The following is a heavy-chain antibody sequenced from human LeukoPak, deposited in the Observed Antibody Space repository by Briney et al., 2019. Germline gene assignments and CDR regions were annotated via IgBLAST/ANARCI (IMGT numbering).Heavy chain of an antibody. CDR1: GFTFSSYS. V-gene: IGHV3-48*01. J-gene: IGHJ3*02. Sequence: GGSLRLSCAASGFTFSSYSMNWVRQAPGKGLEWVSYISSSSSTIYYADSVKGRFTISRDNAKNSLYLQMNSLRAEDTAVYYCARDPGQWLVLGSDAFDTWGQGTMVTVSS. CDR2: ISSSSSTI. D-gene: IGHD6-19*01. CDR3: ARDPGQWLVLGSDAFDT.